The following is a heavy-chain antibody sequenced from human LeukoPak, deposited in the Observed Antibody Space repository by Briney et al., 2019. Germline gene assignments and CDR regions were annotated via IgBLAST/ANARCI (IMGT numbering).Heavy chain of an antibody. J-gene: IGHJ4*02. V-gene: IGHV5-51*01. CDR2: IYPGDSDT. Sequence: GESLQISCKGSGYSFTSYWIAWVRPMPGKGLEWMGIIYPGDSDTRYSPSFQGQVTISADKSISTAYLQWSSLKASDTAIYYCARPGYCSGGSCQLHYWGQGTLVTVSS. D-gene: IGHD2-15*01. CDR3: ARPGYCSGGSCQLHY. CDR1: GYSFTSYW.